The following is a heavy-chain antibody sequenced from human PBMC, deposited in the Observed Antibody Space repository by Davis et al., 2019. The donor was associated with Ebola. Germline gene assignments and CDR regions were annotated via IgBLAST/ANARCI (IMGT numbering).Heavy chain of an antibody. CDR1: GYTFTSYG. CDR2: ISAYNGNT. D-gene: IGHD4-11*01. J-gene: IGHJ6*02. V-gene: IGHV1-18*01. Sequence: GESLKISCKASGYTFTSYGISWVRQAPGQGLEWMGWISAYNGNTNYAQKFQGRVTITADESTSTAYMELSSLRSEDTAVYYCASLGDYSNYGNYYYGMDVWGQGTTVTVSS. CDR3: ASLGDYSNYGNYYYGMDV.